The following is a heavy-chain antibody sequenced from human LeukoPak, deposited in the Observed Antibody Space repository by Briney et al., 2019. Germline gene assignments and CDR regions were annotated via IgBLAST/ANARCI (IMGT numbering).Heavy chain of an antibody. CDR2: VNPNSGGT. CDR3: ARDPGGTGTITGDDY. D-gene: IGHD1-1*01. V-gene: IGHV1-2*02. J-gene: IGHJ4*02. CDR1: GYTFTGYY. Sequence: ASVKVSCKASGYTFTGYYMHWVRQASRQRLEWMGWVNPNSGGTNYAQKFQGRVTMTRDTSISTAYMELSRLRSDDTAVYYCARDPGGTGTITGDDYWGQGTLVTVSS.